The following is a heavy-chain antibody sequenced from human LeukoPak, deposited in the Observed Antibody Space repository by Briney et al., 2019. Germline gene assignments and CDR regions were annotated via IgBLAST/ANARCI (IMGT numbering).Heavy chain of an antibody. CDR1: GGSISSNIYY. CDR2: IYYSGST. V-gene: IGHV4-39*01. CDR3: ARGTLLPNDY. D-gene: IGHD1-1*01. J-gene: IGHJ4*02. Sequence: PSETLSLTCTVSGGSISSNIYYWGWIRQPPGKGLEWIGSIYYSGSTYYNPSLKSRVTISVDTSKNQFSLKLSSVTAADTAVYYCARGTLLPNDYWGQGTLVTVSS.